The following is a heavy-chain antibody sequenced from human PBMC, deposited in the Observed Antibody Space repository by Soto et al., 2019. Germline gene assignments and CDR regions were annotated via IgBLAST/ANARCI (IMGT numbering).Heavy chain of an antibody. J-gene: IGHJ4*02. V-gene: IGHV3-23*01. D-gene: IGHD3-3*01. CDR1: GFTFSSHA. CDR3: AATPYDFWSPGQFYFDH. CDR2: ISGSGGTT. Sequence: VGSLRLSCRVSGFTFSSHAMSWVRLAPGKGLECVSGISGSGGTTFYAESVKGRFTVSRDNSKNTLYLQMNSLRAEDTAVYYCAATPYDFWSPGQFYFDHWGQGTQVTVSS.